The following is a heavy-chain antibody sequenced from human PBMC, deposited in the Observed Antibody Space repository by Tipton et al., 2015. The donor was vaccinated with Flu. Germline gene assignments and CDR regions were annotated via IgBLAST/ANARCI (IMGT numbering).Heavy chain of an antibody. V-gene: IGHV4-61*02. CDR2: LQANGGT. Sequence: TLSLTCTVSGASISRGGDYWSWIRQPAGKGLEWIGRLQANGGTFYNPSLKSRVTISLDTSMNQFSLKLTSVTAADTAVYYCASGTSGYSNLFDYWGQGTLVTVSS. J-gene: IGHJ4*02. CDR3: ASGTSGYSNLFDY. CDR1: GASISRGGDY. D-gene: IGHD4-11*01.